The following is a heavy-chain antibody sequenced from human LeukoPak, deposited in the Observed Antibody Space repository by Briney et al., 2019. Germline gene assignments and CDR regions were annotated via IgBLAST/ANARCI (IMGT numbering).Heavy chain of an antibody. CDR3: TSGTGYTDHDY. D-gene: IGHD5-12*01. J-gene: IGHJ4*02. Sequence: TGGSLRLSCAASGFTFSNALMSWVRQAPGKGLEWVGRIKSKIDGGTIDYAAPVKGRFIVSRDDSEDTLYLEMNSLKTEDTAVYYCTSGTGYTDHDYWGQGTLVTVSS. CDR1: GFTFSNAL. V-gene: IGHV3-15*01. CDR2: IKSKIDGGTI.